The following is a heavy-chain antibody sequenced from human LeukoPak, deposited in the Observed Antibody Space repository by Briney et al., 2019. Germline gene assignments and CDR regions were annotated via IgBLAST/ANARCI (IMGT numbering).Heavy chain of an antibody. D-gene: IGHD6-19*01. V-gene: IGHV3-23*01. Sequence: GGSLRLSCAASGFTFSSYAMSWVRQAPGKGLEGVSALSGSGGSTYYADSVKGRFTISRDNSKNTLYLQMNSLRAEDTAVYYCAKGLGWEWLAYYYYYGMDVWGQGTTVTVSS. J-gene: IGHJ6*02. CDR2: LSGSGGST. CDR3: AKGLGWEWLAYYYYYGMDV. CDR1: GFTFSSYA.